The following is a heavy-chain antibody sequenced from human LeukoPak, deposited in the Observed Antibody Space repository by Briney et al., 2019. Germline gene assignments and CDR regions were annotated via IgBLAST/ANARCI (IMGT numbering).Heavy chain of an antibody. J-gene: IGHJ4*02. CDR2: INPNSGGT. Sequence: GASVKVSCKASGYTFTGYSMNWVRQAPGQGLEWMGWINPNSGGTNYAQKFQGRVAMTRATSINTVYMELSRLRSDDTAVYYCARSSEIARITFLFDYWGQGTLVTVSS. CDR1: GYTFTGYS. CDR3: ARSSEIARITFLFDY. D-gene: IGHD5-24*01. V-gene: IGHV1-2*02.